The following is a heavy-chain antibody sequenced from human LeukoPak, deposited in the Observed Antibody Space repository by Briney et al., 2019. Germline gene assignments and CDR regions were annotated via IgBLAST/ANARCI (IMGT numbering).Heavy chain of an antibody. Sequence: GEPLNISWKGSGYSFTSYWIGWLRQLPGKGREWMGIIYPVDSATRYSPSFQGQVTISADKSISTAYLQWSRLKASDPAMYYCARVVAARPPIGAFDLWAQGPMVSVSS. CDR2: IYPVDSAT. CDR1: GYSFTSYW. J-gene: IGHJ3*01. CDR3: ARVVAARPPIGAFDL. V-gene: IGHV5-51*01. D-gene: IGHD2-15*01.